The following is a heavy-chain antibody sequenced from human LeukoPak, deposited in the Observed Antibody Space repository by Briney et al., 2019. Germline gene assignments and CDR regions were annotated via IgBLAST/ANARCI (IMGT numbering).Heavy chain of an antibody. CDR2: ISSSGGST. D-gene: IGHD3-22*01. J-gene: IGHJ4*02. CDR3: ARDSSGFYDSSGYFDY. CDR1: RFTFSNYA. Sequence: PGGSLRLSCAGSRFTFSNYAMSWVRQAPGKGLEWVSTISSSGGSTYYADSVKGRFTISRDNAKNSLYLQMNSLRAEDTAAYYCARDSSGFYDSSGYFDYWGQGTLVTVSS. V-gene: IGHV3-23*01.